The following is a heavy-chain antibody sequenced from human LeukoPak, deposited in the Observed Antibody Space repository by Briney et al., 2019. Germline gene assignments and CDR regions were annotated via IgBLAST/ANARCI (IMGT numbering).Heavy chain of an antibody. CDR1: GFTFSSYV. Sequence: GRSLRLSCAASGFTFSSYVMHWVRQAPGKGLEWVAVISYDGSNKYYAESVKGRFTISRDNSKNTLYLQMNSLRAEDTAVYYCAKDVADSSSWYGYFDYWGQGTLVTVSS. J-gene: IGHJ4*02. D-gene: IGHD6-13*01. V-gene: IGHV3-30*18. CDR2: ISYDGSNK. CDR3: AKDVADSSSWYGYFDY.